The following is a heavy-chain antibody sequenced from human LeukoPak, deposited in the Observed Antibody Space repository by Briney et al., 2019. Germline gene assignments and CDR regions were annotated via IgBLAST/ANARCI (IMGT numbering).Heavy chain of an antibody. CDR3: ARKSTSCYDY. V-gene: IGHV3-64*02. CDR1: GFTFSSYA. D-gene: IGHD2-2*01. Sequence: EPGGSLRLSCAASGFTFSSYAMSWVRQAPGKGLEYLSAISSKGGSTYYADSVKGRFTISRDNSKNTLYLQMGSLRVEDTAVYYCARKSTSCYDYWGQGTLVTVSS. CDR2: ISSKGGST. J-gene: IGHJ4*02.